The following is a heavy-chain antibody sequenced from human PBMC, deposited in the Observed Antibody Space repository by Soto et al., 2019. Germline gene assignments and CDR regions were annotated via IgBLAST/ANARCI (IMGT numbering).Heavy chain of an antibody. V-gene: IGHV1-18*01. D-gene: IGHD3-3*01. Sequence: GASVKLSCTASGYTFTIYGISWVRQAPGQGLEWMGWISAYNGNTNYAQKLQGRVTMTTDTSTSTAYMELRSLRSDDTAVYYCARDWDEWLFLTYYYYGMDVWGQGTTVTVSS. CDR3: ARDWDEWLFLTYYYYGMDV. CDR1: GYTFTIYG. J-gene: IGHJ6*02. CDR2: ISAYNGNT.